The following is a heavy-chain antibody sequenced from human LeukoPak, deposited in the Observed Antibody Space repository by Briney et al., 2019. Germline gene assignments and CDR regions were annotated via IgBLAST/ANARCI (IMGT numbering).Heavy chain of an antibody. V-gene: IGHV6-1*01. CDR3: ARSTGDIDY. Sequence: SQTLSLTCVISGDSVSSNRAAWNWIRQSPSRGLEWLGRTYYRSKWYSEYAVSVKSRISINPDPSKNQFSLQLKSVTLEDTAVYYCARSTGDIDYWGQGTLVTVPS. CDR1: GDSVSSNRAA. J-gene: IGHJ4*02. D-gene: IGHD2-21*02. CDR2: TYYRSKWYS.